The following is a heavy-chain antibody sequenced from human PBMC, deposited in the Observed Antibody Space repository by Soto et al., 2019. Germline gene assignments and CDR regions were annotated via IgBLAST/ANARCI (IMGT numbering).Heavy chain of an antibody. D-gene: IGHD3-10*01. Sequence: SETLSLTCTVSGGSISSGDYYWSWICQPPGKGLGWIGYIYYSGSTYYNPSLKSRVTISVDTSKNQFSLKLSSVTAADTAVYYCAREVVRGIYYYYYGMDVWGQGTTVTVSS. CDR3: AREVVRGIYYYYYGMDV. CDR1: GGSISSGDYY. J-gene: IGHJ6*02. V-gene: IGHV4-30-4*01. CDR2: IYYSGST.